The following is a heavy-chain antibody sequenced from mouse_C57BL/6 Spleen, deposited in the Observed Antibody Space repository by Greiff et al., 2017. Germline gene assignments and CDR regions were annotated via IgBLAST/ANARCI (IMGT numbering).Heavy chain of an antibody. D-gene: IGHD2-13*01. CDR1: GYTFISYW. J-gene: IGHJ2*01. Sequence: QVQLQQPGAELVKPGASVKMSCKASGYTFISYWLTWVKQRPGQGLEWIGDIYPGSGSLNYTEKFKSKATLTVDTSSSTAYMQLSSLTTEDSAVYYCSRGDGGNYFDYWGQGTTLTVSS. CDR2: IYPGSGSL. CDR3: SRGDGGNYFDY. V-gene: IGHV1-55*01.